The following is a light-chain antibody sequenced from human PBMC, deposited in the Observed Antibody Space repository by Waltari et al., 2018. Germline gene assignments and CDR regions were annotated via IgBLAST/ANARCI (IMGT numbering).Light chain of an antibody. J-gene: IGLJ2*01. CDR2: YKSDSDK. V-gene: IGLV5-45*02. Sequence: QAVLTQPSSLSASPGASASLTCTLRSDINVATYRISLSQQKPGSPPQYLLRYKSDSDKQQGSGVPSRFSGSKDASANAGILLISGLQSEDEAVYYCMIWHNNAHVAFGGGTKLTVL. CDR3: MIWHNNAHVA. CDR1: SDINVATYR.